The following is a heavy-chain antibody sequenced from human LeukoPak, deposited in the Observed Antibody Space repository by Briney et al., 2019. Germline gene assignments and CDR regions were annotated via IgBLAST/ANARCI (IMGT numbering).Heavy chain of an antibody. V-gene: IGHV4-39*01. CDR3: ARQMGRGSYFDY. CDR2: IYYSGST. CDR1: GGSISSSSYY. Sequence: KPSGTLSLTCTVSGGSISSSSYYWGWVRQPPGKGLEWIASIYYSGSTYYNPSLKSRVTISVDTSKNQFSLKLSSVTAADTAVYYCARQMGRGSYFDYWGQGTLVTVSS. J-gene: IGHJ4*02. D-gene: IGHD1-26*01.